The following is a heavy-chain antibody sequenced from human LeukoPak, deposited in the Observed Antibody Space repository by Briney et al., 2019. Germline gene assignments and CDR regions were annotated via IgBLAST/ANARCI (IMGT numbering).Heavy chain of an antibody. CDR1: GFTFSSVW. Sequence: NTGGSLRLSCAASGFTFSSVWMFWVRQAPGKGLEWVGRIKSKTHGGTTDYAAPVKGRFTISRDDSKNTLYLQMNSLKTEDTAVYYCTTELWFGESHSYDMDVWGQGTTVTVSS. D-gene: IGHD3-10*01. V-gene: IGHV3-15*01. CDR3: TTELWFGESHSYDMDV. J-gene: IGHJ6*02. CDR2: IKSKTHGGTT.